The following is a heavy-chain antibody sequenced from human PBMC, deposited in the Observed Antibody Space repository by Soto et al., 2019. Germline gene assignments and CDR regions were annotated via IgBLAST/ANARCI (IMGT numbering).Heavy chain of an antibody. V-gene: IGHV3-23*01. CDR1: GFTFSSYT. CDR2: ISGSGDTT. Sequence: EEQLLESGGGLEQPGGSLRLSCAASGFTFSSYTMIWVRQAPGKGLEWVSIISGSGDTTYYPDSVKGRFTISRDNSKDTLYLQMNSLKAEDTAIYYCAKGGYPMTTYFDLWGRGTLVTVSS. D-gene: IGHD4-17*01. CDR3: AKGGYPMTTYFDL. J-gene: IGHJ2*01.